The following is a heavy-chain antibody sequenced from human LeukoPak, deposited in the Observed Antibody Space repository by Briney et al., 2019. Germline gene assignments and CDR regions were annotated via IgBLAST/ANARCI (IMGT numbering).Heavy chain of an antibody. J-gene: IGHJ4*02. V-gene: IGHV4-59*08. D-gene: IGHD6-19*01. Sequence: SETLSLTCSVSGSSISNYYWSWIRQSPGKGLEWIGCIYSTGSTDYNPSLKSQVTISVETSKNQFSLRLSSVTAADTAVYFCARHEGLARPFDYWGQGTLVPVSS. CDR3: ARHEGLARPFDY. CDR1: GSSISNYY. CDR2: IYSTGST.